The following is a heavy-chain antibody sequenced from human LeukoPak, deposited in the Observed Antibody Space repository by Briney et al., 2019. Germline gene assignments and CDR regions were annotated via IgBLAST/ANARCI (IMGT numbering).Heavy chain of an antibody. CDR3: ASGDNDPLFDY. CDR2: IYSSGST. V-gene: IGHV4-39*07. D-gene: IGHD1-1*01. CDR1: GGSISSSYYY. Sequence: SETLSLTCTVSGGSISSSYYYWGWIRQPPGKGLEWIGSIYSSGSTYYNPSLKSRVTISVDTSKNQFSLKLTSVTAADTAVYYCASGDNDPLFDYWGQGTLVTVSS. J-gene: IGHJ4*02.